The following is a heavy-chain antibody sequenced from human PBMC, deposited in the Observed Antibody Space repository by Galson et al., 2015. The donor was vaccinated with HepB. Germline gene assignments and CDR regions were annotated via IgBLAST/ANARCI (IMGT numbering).Heavy chain of an antibody. D-gene: IGHD2-2*01. V-gene: IGHV1-69*13. Sequence: SVKVSCKASGGTFSSYAISWVRQAPGQGLEWMGGIIPIFGTANYAQKFQGRVTITADESTSTAYMELSSLRSEDTAVYYCARADTQAKYQLPPGGYYYGMDVWGQGTTVTVSS. CDR3: ARADTQAKYQLPPGGYYYGMDV. CDR1: GGTFSSYA. J-gene: IGHJ6*02. CDR2: IIPIFGTA.